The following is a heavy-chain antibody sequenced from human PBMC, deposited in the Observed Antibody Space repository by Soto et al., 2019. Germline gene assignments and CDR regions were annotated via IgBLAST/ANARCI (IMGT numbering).Heavy chain of an antibody. D-gene: IGHD3-10*01. J-gene: IGHJ3*02. Sequence: SVKVSCKASGGTFSSYAISWVRQAPGQGLEWMGGIIPIFGTANYAQKFQGRVTITADESTSTAYMELSSLRSEDTAVYYCAIAXYYGSGSYYIQYSDAFDIWGKGTMVT. CDR2: IIPIFGTA. V-gene: IGHV1-69*13. CDR3: AIAXYYGSGSYYIQYSDAFDI. CDR1: GGTFSSYA.